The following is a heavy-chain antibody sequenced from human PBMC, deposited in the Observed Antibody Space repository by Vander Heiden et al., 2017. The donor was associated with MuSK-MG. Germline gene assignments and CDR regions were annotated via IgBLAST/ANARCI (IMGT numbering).Heavy chain of an antibody. CDR3: ARGWSSSGYY. D-gene: IGHD6-19*01. J-gene: IGHJ4*02. CDR2: INHSGST. Sequence: QVQLQQWGAGLLKPSETLSLTCAVYGGSFSGYSWSWIRQPPGQGLEWIGAINHSGSTNYNPSLKSRVTISVDTSKNQFALKLSSVTAADTAVYYCARGWSSSGYYWGQGTLVTVSS. V-gene: IGHV4-34*01. CDR1: GGSFSGYS.